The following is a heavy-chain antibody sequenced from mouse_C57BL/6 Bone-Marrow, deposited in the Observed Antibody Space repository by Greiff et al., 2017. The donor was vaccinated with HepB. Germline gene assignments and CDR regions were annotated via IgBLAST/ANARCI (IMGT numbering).Heavy chain of an antibody. V-gene: IGHV1-64*01. CDR3: ARLRFLTTVVADYFDY. J-gene: IGHJ2*01. Sequence: VQLQQPGAELVKPGASVKLSCKASGYTFTSYWMHWVKQRPGQGLEWIGMIHPNSGSTNYNEKFKSKATLTVDKSSSTAYMQLSSLTSEDSAVYYCARLRFLTTVVADYFDYWGQGTTLTVSS. CDR2: IHPNSGST. D-gene: IGHD1-1*01. CDR1: GYTFTSYW.